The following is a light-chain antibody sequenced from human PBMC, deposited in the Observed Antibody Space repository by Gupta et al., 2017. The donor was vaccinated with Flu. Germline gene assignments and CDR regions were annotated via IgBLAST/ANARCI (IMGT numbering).Light chain of an antibody. V-gene: IGKV3-11*01. CDR1: QSVGSY. J-gene: IGKJ4*01. Sequence: EIVLTQSPATLSLSPGERATLSCRASQSVGSYLAWYQQKPGQAPRFLIFDASNRATGIPARFSGSGSGTDFTLTISSLEPEDFAVYYCQQRTTWPPSLTFGGGTKLEIK. CDR2: DAS. CDR3: QQRTTWPPSLT.